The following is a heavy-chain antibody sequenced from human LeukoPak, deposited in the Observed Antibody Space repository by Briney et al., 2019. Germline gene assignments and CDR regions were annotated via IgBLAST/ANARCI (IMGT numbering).Heavy chain of an antibody. Sequence: PSQTLSLTCTVSGDSISGYYWNWIRPPPGKGLEWIGQIFYSGSTNYNPSLKSRVTISIDTSKNQFSLSLSSVTAADTAVYYCARRRDYDSSGLWYYFDSWGQGTLVTVSS. CDR2: IFYSGST. CDR3: ARRRDYDSSGLWYYFDS. V-gene: IGHV4-59*08. CDR1: GDSISGYY. J-gene: IGHJ4*02. D-gene: IGHD3-22*01.